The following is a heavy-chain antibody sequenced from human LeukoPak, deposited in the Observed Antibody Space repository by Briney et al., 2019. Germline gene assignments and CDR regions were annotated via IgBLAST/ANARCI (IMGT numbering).Heavy chain of an antibody. D-gene: IGHD6-13*01. CDR2: INSDGSST. Sequence: GGSLRLSCAASGFTFSSYWMHWVRQAPGKGLVWVSRINSDGSSTSYADSVKGRFTISRDNAKNSLYLQMNSLRAEDTAVYYCARDVAAAGRRDYWGQGTLVTVSS. CDR1: GFTFSSYW. CDR3: ARDVAAAGRRDY. J-gene: IGHJ4*02. V-gene: IGHV3-74*01.